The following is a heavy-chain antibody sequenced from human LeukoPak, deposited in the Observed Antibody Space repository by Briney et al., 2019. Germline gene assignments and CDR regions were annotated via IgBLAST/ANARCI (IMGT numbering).Heavy chain of an antibody. D-gene: IGHD3-10*01. J-gene: IGHJ6*02. CDR2: IYYSGST. V-gene: IGHV4-39*01. CDR1: GGSISSSSYY. Sequence: SETLSLTCTVSGGSISSSSYYWGWIRQPPGKGLEWIGRIYYSGSTYYNPSLKSRVTISVDTSKNQFSLKLSSVTAADTAVYYCARLDRGYYYYGMDVWGQGTTVTVSS. CDR3: ARLDRGYYYYGMDV.